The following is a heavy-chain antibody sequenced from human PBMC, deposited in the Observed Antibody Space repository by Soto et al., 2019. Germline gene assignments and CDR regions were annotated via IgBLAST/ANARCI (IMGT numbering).Heavy chain of an antibody. J-gene: IGHJ4*02. D-gene: IGHD3-22*01. V-gene: IGHV1-46*01. CDR2: INPSGGST. CDR1: GYPFPIYY. Sequence: VKVSCKASGYPFPIYYMHWVRQAPGQGLEWMGIINPSGGSTSYAQKFQGRVPMTRDTSTSTVYMELSSMRSEDTAVYYCARAFYYYYDSSFYHSPPCDWGQGTLVTVSS. CDR3: ARAFYYYYDSSFYHSPPCD.